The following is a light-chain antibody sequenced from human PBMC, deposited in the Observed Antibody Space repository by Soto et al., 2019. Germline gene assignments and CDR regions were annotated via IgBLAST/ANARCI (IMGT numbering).Light chain of an antibody. V-gene: IGLV1-47*02. J-gene: IGLJ3*02. Sequence: QSVLTQPPSASGTPGQRVTISCSGSSSNIGSNYVYWYQQLPGTAPKLLIFSNNQRASGVPDRFSGSKSGTSASLAISGLRSEDEADYYCAAWDDSLSGWVFGGGTKLTVL. CDR3: AAWDDSLSGWV. CDR1: SSNIGSNY. CDR2: SNN.